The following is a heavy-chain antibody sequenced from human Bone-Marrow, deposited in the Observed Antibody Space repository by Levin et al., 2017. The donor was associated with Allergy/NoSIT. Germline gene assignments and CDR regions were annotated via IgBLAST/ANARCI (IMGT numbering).Heavy chain of an antibody. CDR1: GFIFSSYA. J-gene: IGHJ4*02. CDR3: ARDLSASFYFDY. CDR2: MSGGGGTT. D-gene: IGHD3-16*01. Sequence: GESLKISCATSGFIFSSYAMNWVRQAPGKGLEWLSYMSGGGGTTYYADSVKGRFTIYRDDAESSVFLQMNSLRAEDTAVYYCARDLSASFYFDYWGQGTLVTVSS. V-gene: IGHV3-48*03.